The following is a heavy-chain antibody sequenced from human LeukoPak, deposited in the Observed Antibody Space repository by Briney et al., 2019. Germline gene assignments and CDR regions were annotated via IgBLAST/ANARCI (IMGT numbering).Heavy chain of an antibody. CDR1: GGSISNYY. CDR3: ARYRAFDI. CDR2: IYSTGGTSGST. Sequence: SETLSLTCTVSGGSISNYYWSWIRQPPGKGLEWIGYIYSTGGTSGSTNYNPALKSRVTISVDTSKNQFSLKLSSVTAADTAVYYCARYRAFDIWGQGTMVTVSS. J-gene: IGHJ3*02. V-gene: IGHV4-59*01.